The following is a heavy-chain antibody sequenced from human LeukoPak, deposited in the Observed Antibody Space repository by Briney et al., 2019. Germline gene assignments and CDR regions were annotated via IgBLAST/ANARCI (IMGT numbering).Heavy chain of an antibody. D-gene: IGHD3-9*01. V-gene: IGHV3-21*01. CDR1: GFMFSSYS. J-gene: IGHJ6*03. CDR2: VSSGSSYI. Sequence: GGSLRLSCAASGFMFSSYSMNWVRQAPGKGLEWVSSVSSGSSYIHYADSVKGRFTISRDNAKNSLHLQMNSLRPEDTAVYYCASLTVESGCMDVWAKGPRSPSP. CDR3: ASLTVESGCMDV.